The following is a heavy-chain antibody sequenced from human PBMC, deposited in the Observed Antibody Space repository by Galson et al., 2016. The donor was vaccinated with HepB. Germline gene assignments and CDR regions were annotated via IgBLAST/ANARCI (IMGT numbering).Heavy chain of an antibody. CDR3: AREGCSGGSCYSGYNWFDP. CDR1: GDSISSHY. Sequence: TVSGDSISSHYWSWIRQPAGKGLEWIGRIYTSGSTHYNPSLKSRVTMSVDTSKNQFSLKLTSVTAADTAVYYCAREGCSGGSCYSGYNWFDPWGQGTLVTVSS. V-gene: IGHV4-4*07. J-gene: IGHJ5*02. CDR2: IYTSGST. D-gene: IGHD2-15*01.